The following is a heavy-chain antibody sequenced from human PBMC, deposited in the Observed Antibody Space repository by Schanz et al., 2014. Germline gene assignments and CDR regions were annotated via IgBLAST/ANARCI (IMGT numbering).Heavy chain of an antibody. CDR1: GYTTFTDYY. CDR2: ITAYNGDT. CDR3: TRGGYSYALSAFDI. V-gene: IGHV1-18*01. Sequence: QVQLVQSGAEVKKPGASVKVSCKASGYTTFTDYYIHWVRQAPGQGLEWMGWITAYNGDTNYALKLQGRVTMTTDSSTGTAYMELRSLRSDDTALYYCTRGGYSYALSAFDIWGQGTMXTVSS. D-gene: IGHD5-18*01. J-gene: IGHJ3*02.